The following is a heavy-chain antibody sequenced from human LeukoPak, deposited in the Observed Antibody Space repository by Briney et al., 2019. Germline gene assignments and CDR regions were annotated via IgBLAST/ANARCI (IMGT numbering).Heavy chain of an antibody. CDR2: INHSGST. CDR3: VRGLPIISMLRGVKPSVMFDS. Sequence: PSETLSLTCAAYGGSFSGYYWSWIRQPPGKGLEWIGEINHSGSTNYNPSLKSRLTISIDTSKNQFALRLSSVTAADTAVYYCVRGLPIISMLRGVKPSVMFDSWGQGTLVTVSS. V-gene: IGHV4-34*01. J-gene: IGHJ5*01. CDR1: GGSFSGYY. D-gene: IGHD3-10*01.